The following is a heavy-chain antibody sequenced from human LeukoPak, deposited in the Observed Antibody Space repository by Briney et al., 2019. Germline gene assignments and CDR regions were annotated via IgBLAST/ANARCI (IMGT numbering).Heavy chain of an antibody. D-gene: IGHD3-16*01. CDR2: ISSSSTTI. Sequence: GGSLRLSCAASGFTFSTYSMNWVRQAPGKGLEWVSYISSSSTTIYYADSVKGRFTISRDNDKDSLYLQMNSLRAEDTAVYYCARGYDPFDYWGQGTLVTVSS. CDR3: ARGYDPFDY. J-gene: IGHJ4*02. V-gene: IGHV3-48*01. CDR1: GFTFSTYS.